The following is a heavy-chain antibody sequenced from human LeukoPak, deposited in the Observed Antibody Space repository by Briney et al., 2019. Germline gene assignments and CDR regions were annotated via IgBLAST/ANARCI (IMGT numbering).Heavy chain of an antibody. J-gene: IGHJ4*02. D-gene: IGHD3-22*01. CDR3: ALSWSSSGYYYFDY. Sequence: SGTLSLTCTVSGGSISSYYWSWIRQPPGKGLEWIGYIYYSGSTNYNPSLKSRVTISVDTSKNQFSLKLSSVTAADTAVYYCALSWSSSGYYYFDYWGQGTLVTVSS. CDR2: IYYSGST. V-gene: IGHV4-59*08. CDR1: GGSISSYY.